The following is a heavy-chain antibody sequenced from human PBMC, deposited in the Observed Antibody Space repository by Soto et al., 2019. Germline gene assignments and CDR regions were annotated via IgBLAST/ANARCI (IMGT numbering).Heavy chain of an antibody. J-gene: IGHJ4*02. Sequence: EVQLVESGGGLVKPGGSLRLSCAASGFTFSSYSMNWVRQAPGQVLEWVSSISSSSSYIYYADSVKGRCTISRDNAKNSLYLQMNSLRAEDTAVYYCARLYCSSTSCYDEDDYWGQGTLVTVSS. V-gene: IGHV3-21*01. CDR3: ARLYCSSTSCYDEDDY. D-gene: IGHD2-2*01. CDR1: GFTFSSYS. CDR2: ISSSSSYI.